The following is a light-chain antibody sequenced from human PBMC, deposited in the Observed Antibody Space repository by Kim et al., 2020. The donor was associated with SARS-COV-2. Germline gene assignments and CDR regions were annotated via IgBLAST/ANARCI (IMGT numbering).Light chain of an antibody. CDR1: SYNLGAGYD. J-gene: IGLJ3*02. CDR2: GNS. Sequence: QEATISCTGSSYNLGAGYDVHGYQQLPGTAPKLLVYGNSNRPSGVPDRCSGSKSGTSASLAIPGLQAEDEADYYCQSYDSSLSGSVFGGGTQLTVL. V-gene: IGLV1-40*01. CDR3: QSYDSSLSGSV.